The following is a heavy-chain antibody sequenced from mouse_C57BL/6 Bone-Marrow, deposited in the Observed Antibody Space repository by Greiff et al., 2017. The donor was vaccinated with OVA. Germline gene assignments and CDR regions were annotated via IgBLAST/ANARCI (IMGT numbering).Heavy chain of an antibody. D-gene: IGHD1-1*01. CDR1: GFTFSDYY. Sequence: EVKLVESGGGLVQPGGSLKLSCAASGFTFSDYYMYWVRQTPEKRLEWVAYISNGGGSTNYPDTVKGRFTISRDNAKNTLYLQMSRLKSEDTAMYYCARLTGDYWGQGTSVTVSS. V-gene: IGHV5-12*01. CDR2: ISNGGGST. J-gene: IGHJ4*01. CDR3: ARLTGDY.